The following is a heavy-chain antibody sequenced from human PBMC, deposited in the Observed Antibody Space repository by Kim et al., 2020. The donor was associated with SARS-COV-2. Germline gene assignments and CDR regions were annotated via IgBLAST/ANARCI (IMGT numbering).Heavy chain of an antibody. CDR3: ARHRSSSWSWFDP. CDR1: GYSFTSYW. J-gene: IGHJ5*02. CDR2: IDPSDSYT. V-gene: IGHV5-10-1*01. Sequence: GESLKISCKGSGYSFTSYWISWVRQMPGKGLEWMGRIDPSDSYTNYSPSFQGHVTISADKSISTAYLQWSSLKASDTAMYYCARHRSSSWSWFDPWGQGTLVTVSS. D-gene: IGHD6-13*01.